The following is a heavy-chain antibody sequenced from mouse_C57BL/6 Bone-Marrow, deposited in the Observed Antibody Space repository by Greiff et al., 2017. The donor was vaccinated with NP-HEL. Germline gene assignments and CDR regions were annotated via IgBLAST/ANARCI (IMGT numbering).Heavy chain of an antibody. CDR1: GYTFTSYW. J-gene: IGHJ2*01. Sequence: QVQLQRPGAELVKPGASVKLSCKASGYTFTSYWMHWVKQRPGQGLEWIGMIHPNSGSTNYNEKFKSKATLTVDKSSSTAYMQLSSLTSEDSAVYYCARPSDGPYFDYWGQGTTLTVSS. CDR3: ARPSDGPYFDY. V-gene: IGHV1-64*01. D-gene: IGHD2-3*01. CDR2: IHPNSGST.